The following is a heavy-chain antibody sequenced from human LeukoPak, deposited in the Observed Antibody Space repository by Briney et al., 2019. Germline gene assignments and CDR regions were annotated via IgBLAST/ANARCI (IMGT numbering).Heavy chain of an antibody. CDR2: ISWNSGSI. D-gene: IGHD6-19*01. J-gene: IGHJ4*02. CDR1: GFTFDDYA. Sequence: GRSLRLSCAAFGFTFDDYAMHWVRQAPGKGLEWVSGISWNSGSIGYADSVKGRFTISRDNAKNSLYLQMNSLRAEDTALYYCAKSGQQWLGNFDYWGQGTLVTVSS. CDR3: AKSGQQWLGNFDY. V-gene: IGHV3-9*01.